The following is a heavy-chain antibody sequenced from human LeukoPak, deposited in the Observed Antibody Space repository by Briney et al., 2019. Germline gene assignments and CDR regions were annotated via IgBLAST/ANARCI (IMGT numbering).Heavy chain of an antibody. J-gene: IGHJ4*02. V-gene: IGHV3-7*01. D-gene: IGHD6-6*01. CDR1: GFTFSSYW. CDR2: IKQDGSEK. CDR3: ASSYLYLAARPDYFDY. Sequence: GGSLRLSCAASGFTFSSYWMSWVRQAPGKGLERVANIKQDGSEKYYVDSVKGRFTISRDNAKNSLYLQMNSLRAEDTAVYYCASSYLYLAARPDYFDYWGQGTLVTVSS.